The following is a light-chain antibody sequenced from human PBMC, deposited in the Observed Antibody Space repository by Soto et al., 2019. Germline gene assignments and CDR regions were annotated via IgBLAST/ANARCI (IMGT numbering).Light chain of an antibody. V-gene: IGKV1-5*01. CDR1: QTISTW. J-gene: IGKJ1*01. CDR2: DAS. Sequence: DIQMTQSPSTLSASVGGRVTITCRASQTISTWLAWHHQKPGKAPKLLIYDASSLESGVPSRFSGSGYGTEFTLTISNLQPDDFATYYCQQYNSLWTFCQGTEVEIK. CDR3: QQYNSLWT.